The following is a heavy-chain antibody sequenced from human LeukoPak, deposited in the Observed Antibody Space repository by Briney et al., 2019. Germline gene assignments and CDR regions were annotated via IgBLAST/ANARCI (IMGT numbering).Heavy chain of an antibody. CDR2: IYYSGST. CDR1: GGSISSSSYY. V-gene: IGHV4-39*01. D-gene: IGHD5-24*01. CDR3: ARHSGEMATVH. Sequence: SQTRSLTCTVSGGSISSSSYYWDWIRQPPGKGLEWIGSIYYSGSTYYKSSLKSRVTISVDTSKNQFSLKLSSVTAADTSVYYCARHSGEMATVHWGQGTLVTVSS. J-gene: IGHJ4*02.